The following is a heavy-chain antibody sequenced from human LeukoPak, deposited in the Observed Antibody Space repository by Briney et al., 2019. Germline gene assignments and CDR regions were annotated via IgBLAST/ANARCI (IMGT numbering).Heavy chain of an antibody. CDR3: ANLPL. Sequence: PGGSLRLSCAASGFTFSDYYMTWIRQAPGKGLEWLSYISGSSDNTNYADSVQGRFTISRDNSKNTLYLQMNSLRPEDAAVYYCANLPLWGQGTLVTVSS. J-gene: IGHJ4*02. CDR1: GFTFSDYY. CDR2: ISGSSDNT. V-gene: IGHV3-11*06.